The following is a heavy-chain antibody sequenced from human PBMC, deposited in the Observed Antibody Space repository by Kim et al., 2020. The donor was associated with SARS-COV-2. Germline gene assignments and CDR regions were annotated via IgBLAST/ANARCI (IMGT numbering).Heavy chain of an antibody. CDR2: IYYSGST. CDR1: GGSISSGGYY. Sequence: SETLSLTCTVSGGSISSGGYYWSWIRQHPGKGLEWIGYIYYSGSTYYNPSLKSRVTISVDTSKNQFYLKLSSVTAADTAVYYCARGVQDYVWGCYRYNSDWFDPWGQGTLVTVSS. J-gene: IGHJ5*02. CDR3: ARGVQDYVWGCYRYNSDWFDP. D-gene: IGHD3-16*02. V-gene: IGHV4-31*03.